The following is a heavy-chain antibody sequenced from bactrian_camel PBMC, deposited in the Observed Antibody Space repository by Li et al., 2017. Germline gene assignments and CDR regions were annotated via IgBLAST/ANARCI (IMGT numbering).Heavy chain of an antibody. CDR1: PYYYRSAC. V-gene: IGHV3S1*01. CDR2: INIYGGSP. D-gene: IGHD4*01. Sequence: HVQLVESGGDSVLAGGSLRLSCAASPYYYRSACMGWFRQAPGKEREGVAQINIYGGSPNYADSVKGRFTISQDIARKTLHLQMNSLKPEDTAMYYCAADGPCDAGYSDYTPMSITTRARGPRSPSP. J-gene: IGHJ4*01. CDR3: AADGPCDAGYSDYTPMSITT.